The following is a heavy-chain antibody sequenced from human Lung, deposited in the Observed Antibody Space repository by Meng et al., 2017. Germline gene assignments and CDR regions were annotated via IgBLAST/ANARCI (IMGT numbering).Heavy chain of an antibody. CDR1: GYTFTSYY. V-gene: IGHV1-46*03. J-gene: IGHJ4*02. CDR3: ARDVRLLEAYFDY. D-gene: IGHD6-25*01. CDR2: INSSGDYT. Sequence: QLQLVQSGAEVKKPGAPGKASCKASGYTFTSYYMHWVRQAPGQGLEWMGLINSSGDYTRYAQRFQGRVTMTRDTSTSTVYMELSSLRSEDTAVYFCARDVRLLEAYFDYWGQGTLVTVSS.